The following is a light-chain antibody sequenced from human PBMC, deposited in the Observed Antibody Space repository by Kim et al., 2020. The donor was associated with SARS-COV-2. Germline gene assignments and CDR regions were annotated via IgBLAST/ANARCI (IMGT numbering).Light chain of an antibody. V-gene: IGLV2-14*04. CDR1: SSTVGGYNF. CDR3: SSYTSSSTLV. J-gene: IGLJ2*01. Sequence: QSLPLPCPGTSSTVGGYNFLSCYHQHPGKAPKLMIYHVSKRPSGISTRFSGSKSGNTASLTISGLQAEDEADYYCSSYTSSSTLVFGGGTQLTVL. CDR2: HVS.